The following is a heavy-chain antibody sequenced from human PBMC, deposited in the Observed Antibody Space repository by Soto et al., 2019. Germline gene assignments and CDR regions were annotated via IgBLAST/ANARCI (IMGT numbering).Heavy chain of an antibody. Sequence: GGSLRLSCAASGFTFSNAWMSWVRQAPGKGLEWVGRIKSKTDGGTTGYAAPVKGRFTISRDDSKNTLYLQMNSLKTEDTAVYYCSSRNSIAARPNYWGQGTLVTVSS. D-gene: IGHD6-6*01. J-gene: IGHJ4*02. CDR1: GFTFSNAW. V-gene: IGHV3-15*01. CDR3: SSRNSIAARPNY. CDR2: IKSKTDGGTT.